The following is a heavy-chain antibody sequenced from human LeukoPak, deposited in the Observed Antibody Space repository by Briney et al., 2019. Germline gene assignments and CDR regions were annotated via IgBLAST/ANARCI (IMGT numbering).Heavy chain of an antibody. CDR1: GFNFTNYN. D-gene: IGHD6-13*01. Sequence: GGSLRLSCAASGFNFTNYNMNWVRRAPGKGLEWVSLIYSGGVTYYADSVKGRFTISRDNSKNTLYLQMNSLRAEDTAVYYCARAGGGDKQQLVWYFDLWGRGTLVTVSS. CDR2: IYSGGVT. J-gene: IGHJ2*01. CDR3: ARAGGGDKQQLVWYFDL. V-gene: IGHV3-53*01.